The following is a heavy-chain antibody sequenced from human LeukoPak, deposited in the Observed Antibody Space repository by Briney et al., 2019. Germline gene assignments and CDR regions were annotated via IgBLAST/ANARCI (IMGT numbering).Heavy chain of an antibody. J-gene: IGHJ5*02. CDR1: GGSISSSSYY. CDR3: ARVTGYSYGYVGWFDP. V-gene: IGHV4-39*07. CDR2: IYYSGST. Sequence: SETLSLTCTVSGGSISSSSYYWGWIRRPPGKGLEWIGSIYYSGSTYYNPSLKSRVTISVDTSKNQFSLKLSSVTAADTTVYYCARVTGYSYGYVGWFDPWGQGTLVTVSS. D-gene: IGHD5-18*01.